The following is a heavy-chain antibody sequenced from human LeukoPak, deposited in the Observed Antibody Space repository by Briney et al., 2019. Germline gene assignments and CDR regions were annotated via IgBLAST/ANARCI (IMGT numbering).Heavy chain of an antibody. V-gene: IGHV3-48*03. D-gene: IGHD2-15*01. CDR1: GFTFSSYE. CDR2: ISYSGSTI. Sequence: GGSLRLSCAASGFTFSSYEMNWVRQAPGKGLEWVSYISYSGSTIYCGDSVKGRFTISRDNAKNSLYLQMSSLRAEDTAVYYCARDPGCGGGSCYSRFDYWGQGTLVTVSS. CDR3: ARDPGCGGGSCYSRFDY. J-gene: IGHJ4*02.